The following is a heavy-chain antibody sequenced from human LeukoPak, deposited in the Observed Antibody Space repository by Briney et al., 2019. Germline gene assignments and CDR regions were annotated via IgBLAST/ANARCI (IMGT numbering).Heavy chain of an antibody. CDR1: GGSESPYH. J-gene: IGHJ4*02. D-gene: IGHD6-19*01. V-gene: IGHV4-59*08. CDR3: ARAVSGRFDY. Sequence: SETLSLTCTVSGGSESPYHWGLIRQPPGKGLEWTGYIYYSGSTNYNPSLNSRVTISVDTSKNQFSLRLSSVTAADTAIYYCARAVSGRFDYWGQGTLVTVSS. CDR2: IYYSGST.